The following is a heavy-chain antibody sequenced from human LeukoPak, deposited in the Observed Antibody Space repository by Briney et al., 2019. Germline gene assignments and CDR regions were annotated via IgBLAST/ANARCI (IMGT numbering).Heavy chain of an antibody. J-gene: IGHJ5*02. CDR2: ISGSGGST. D-gene: IGHD3-3*01. Sequence: PGGSLRLSCAASGFTFSSYAMSWVRQAPGKGLEWVSAISGSGGSTYYADSVKGRFTISRDNSKDTLYLQMNSLRAEDTAVYYCAKSSNTIFGVAPFDPWGQGTLVTVSS. V-gene: IGHV3-23*01. CDR3: AKSSNTIFGVAPFDP. CDR1: GFTFSSYA.